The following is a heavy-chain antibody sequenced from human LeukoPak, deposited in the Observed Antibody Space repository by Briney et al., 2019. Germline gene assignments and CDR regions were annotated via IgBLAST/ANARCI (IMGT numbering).Heavy chain of an antibody. CDR2: IWHDGSIT. D-gene: IGHD3-3*01. CDR1: GFSFSDHG. V-gene: IGHV3-33*01. CDR3: ARGGGLYYTPLDP. Sequence: PGRSLRLSCAASGFSFSDHGMHWVRQAPGKGLEWVAVIWHDGSITNYADSVKGRFTISRDNSKDTLYLQMNSLRAEDTAMYYCARGGGLYYTPLDPWGQGTLVTVSS. J-gene: IGHJ5*02.